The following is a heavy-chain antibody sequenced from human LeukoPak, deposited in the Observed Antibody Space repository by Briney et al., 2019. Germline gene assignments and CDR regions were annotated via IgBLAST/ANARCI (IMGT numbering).Heavy chain of an antibody. D-gene: IGHD6-13*01. CDR1: GYTLTGYY. J-gene: IGHJ4*02. CDR3: ARGGVIAAAGTLRDY. V-gene: IGHV1-2*02. CDR2: INPNSGGT. Sequence: ASVKVSCKASGYTLTGYYMHWVRQAPGQGLEWMGWINPNSGGTNYAQKFQGRVTMTRDTSISTAYMELSRLRSDDTAVYYCARGGVIAAAGTLRDYWGQGTLVTVSS.